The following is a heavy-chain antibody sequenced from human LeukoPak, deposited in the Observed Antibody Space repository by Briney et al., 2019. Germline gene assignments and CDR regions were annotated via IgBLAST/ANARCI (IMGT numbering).Heavy chain of an antibody. Sequence: GGSLRLSCAASGFTFSSYAMHWVRQAPGKGLEWVAVISYDGSNKYYADSVKGRFTISRDNSKNTLYLQMNSLRAEDTAVYYCERARRVVVVPAAIYYWGQGTLVTVSS. CDR3: ERARRVVVVPAAIYY. V-gene: IGHV3-30-3*01. J-gene: IGHJ4*02. CDR1: GFTFSSYA. CDR2: ISYDGSNK. D-gene: IGHD2-2*01.